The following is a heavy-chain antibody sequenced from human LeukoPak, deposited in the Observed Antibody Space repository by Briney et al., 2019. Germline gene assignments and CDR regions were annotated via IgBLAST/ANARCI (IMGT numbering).Heavy chain of an antibody. D-gene: IGHD2-15*01. J-gene: IGHJ4*02. V-gene: IGHV3-23*01. Sequence: GGTLRLSCAASGFTFSSYGMSWVRQAPGKGLEWVSAISGSGGSTYYADSVKGRFIISRDNSKNTLYLQMNSLRAEDTAVYYCAKFALRYCSGGSCHPFDYWGQGTLVTVSS. CDR2: ISGSGGST. CDR3: AKFALRYCSGGSCHPFDY. CDR1: GFTFSSYG.